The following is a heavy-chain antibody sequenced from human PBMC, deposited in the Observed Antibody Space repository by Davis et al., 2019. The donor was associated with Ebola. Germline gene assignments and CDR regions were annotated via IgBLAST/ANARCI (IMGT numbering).Heavy chain of an antibody. V-gene: IGHV3-7*01. Sequence: GGPLSPSCPAPGFTFSGFWMSWVRQAPGKGLEWVANIKQDGSEKYYVNSVKGRFIISRDNAKNSLYLQMNSLRAEDTAVYYCARRSSQALDWGQGTLVTVSS. J-gene: IGHJ4*02. CDR2: IKQDGSEK. CDR1: GFTFSGFW. CDR3: ARRSSQALD. D-gene: IGHD6-6*01.